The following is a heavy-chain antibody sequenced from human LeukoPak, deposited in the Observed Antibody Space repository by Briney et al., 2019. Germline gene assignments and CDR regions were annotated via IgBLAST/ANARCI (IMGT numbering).Heavy chain of an antibody. D-gene: IGHD2-15*01. CDR2: IYPGDSDT. Sequence: GASLKTSSKAAGSRFTSYWIGWGRRMPGKGLGWMGIIYPGDSDTRYSPSFQGQVTISADQSVNTAYLQWSSLNASDTAMYYCARHIGDYWGLGTLVTVSS. V-gene: IGHV5-51*01. CDR1: GSRFTSYW. J-gene: IGHJ4*02. CDR3: ARHIGDY.